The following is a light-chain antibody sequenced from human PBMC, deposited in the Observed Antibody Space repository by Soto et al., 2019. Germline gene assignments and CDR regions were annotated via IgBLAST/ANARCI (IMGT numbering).Light chain of an antibody. V-gene: IGKV1-5*01. CDR1: QSVRSC. Sequence: DIQMTQSPATLSGSLVDRVTITCRASQSVRSCLAWYQQKPGTAPKLLIFDASRLESGVPSRFSGSASGTEFTLTISSLQPDDFATYYCQQYDNYPLTFGGGTKVDIK. CDR3: QQYDNYPLT. CDR2: DAS. J-gene: IGKJ4*01.